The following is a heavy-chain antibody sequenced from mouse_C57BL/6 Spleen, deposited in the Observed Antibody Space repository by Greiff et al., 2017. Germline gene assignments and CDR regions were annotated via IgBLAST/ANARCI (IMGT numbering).Heavy chain of an antibody. CDR2: ISSGGSCT. V-gene: IGHV5-6*01. J-gene: IGHJ2*01. D-gene: IGHD2-1*01. CDR1: GFTFSSYG. CDR3: ARQIWGAMVTTVFDY. Sequence: EVMLVESGGDLVKPGGSLKLSCAASGFTFSSYGMSWVRQTPDKRLEWVATISSGGSCTYYPDSVKGRFTISRDNAKNTLYLQMSSLKSEDTAMYYCARQIWGAMVTTVFDYWGQGSTLTVSS.